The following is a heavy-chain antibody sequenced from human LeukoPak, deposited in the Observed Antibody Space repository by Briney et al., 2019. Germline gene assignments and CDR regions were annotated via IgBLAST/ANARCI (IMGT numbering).Heavy chain of an antibody. Sequence: GGSLRLSCGASGFSFNVYSMSWVRQAPGKGLELIAYITSSGRTIHYADSVKGRFTISRDNAKNSLYLQMNSLRAEDTALYYCAKDIATGNRLYYFDYWGQGTLVTVSS. CDR3: AKDIATGNRLYYFDY. CDR2: ITSSGRTI. V-gene: IGHV3-48*04. J-gene: IGHJ4*02. D-gene: IGHD1-14*01. CDR1: GFSFNVYS.